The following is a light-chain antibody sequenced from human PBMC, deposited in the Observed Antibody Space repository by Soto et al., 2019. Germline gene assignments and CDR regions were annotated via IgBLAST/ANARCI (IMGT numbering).Light chain of an antibody. Sequence: IHFSLSPYFRSASLGDRVTITCRASHSISIFVALYQQKQGKAPMLLIYAASSLQGGVRSRCSGSGSGSEFTLSIIRLEHDAFATYHRQNCNCHSEAFGQGTKVDIK. J-gene: IGKJ1*01. CDR3: QNCNCHSEA. CDR1: HSISIF. V-gene: IGKV1-5*01. CDR2: AAS.